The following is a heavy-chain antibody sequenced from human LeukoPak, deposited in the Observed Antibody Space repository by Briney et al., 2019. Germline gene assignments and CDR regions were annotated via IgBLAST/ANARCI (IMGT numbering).Heavy chain of an antibody. V-gene: IGHV3-23*01. CDR2: ISGGGGTT. CDR3: AKDSFWSGPQSDY. D-gene: IGHD3-3*01. Sequence: GGSLRLSCAASGFTFSSYAMTWVRQAPGKGLEWVSAISGGGGTTYYADSVKGRFTISRDNSNNALYLQMNSLRAEDTAVYYCAKDSFWSGPQSDYWGQGTLVTVSS. J-gene: IGHJ4*02. CDR1: GFTFSSYA.